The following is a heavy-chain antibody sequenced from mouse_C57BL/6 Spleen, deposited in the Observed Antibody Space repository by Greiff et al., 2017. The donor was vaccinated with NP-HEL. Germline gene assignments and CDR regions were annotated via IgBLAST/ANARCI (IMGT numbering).Heavy chain of an antibody. D-gene: IGHD4-1*01. J-gene: IGHJ3*01. V-gene: IGHV5-17*01. CDR1: GFTFSDYG. Sequence: EVQVVESGGGLVKPGGSLKLSCAASGFTFSDYGMHWVRQAPEKGLEWVAYISSGSSTIYYADTVKGRFTISRDNAKNTLFLQMTSLRSEDTAMYYCAKGLLTGTEAYWGQGTLVTVSA. CDR2: ISSGSSTI. CDR3: AKGLLTGTEAY.